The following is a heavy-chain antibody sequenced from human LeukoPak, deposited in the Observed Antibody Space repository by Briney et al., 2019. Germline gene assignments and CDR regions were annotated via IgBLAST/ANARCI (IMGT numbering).Heavy chain of an antibody. V-gene: IGHV3-23*01. CDR3: AKGWGPPGIAVAGTGFDY. D-gene: IGHD6-19*01. CDR2: ISGSGGST. Sequence: PGGSLRLSCADSGFTFSSYAMSWVRQAPGKGLEWVSAISGSGGSTYYADSVKGRFTISRDNSKNTLYLQMNSLRAEDTAVYYCAKGWGPPGIAVAGTGFDYWGQGTLVTVSS. J-gene: IGHJ4*02. CDR1: GFTFSSYA.